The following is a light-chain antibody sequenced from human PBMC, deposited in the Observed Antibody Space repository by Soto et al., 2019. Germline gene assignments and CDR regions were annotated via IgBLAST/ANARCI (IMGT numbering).Light chain of an antibody. CDR3: QQYYSIPWT. V-gene: IGKV4-1*01. CDR1: XSIXHSSNNKIC. Sequence: DIVMTHSPYSRGLCLGDIATSNXKSXXSIXHSSNNKICLAWYQQKPGQPPKVLIYWASNRESGVPDRFSGSGSGTDFTLTISSLQAEDVAVYYCQQYYSIPWTFGQGTKVDI. CDR2: WAS. J-gene: IGKJ1*01.